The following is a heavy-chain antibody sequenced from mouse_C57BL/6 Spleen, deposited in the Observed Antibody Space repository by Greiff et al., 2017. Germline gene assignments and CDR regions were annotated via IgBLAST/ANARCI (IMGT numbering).Heavy chain of an antibody. CDR1: GYTFTSYW. J-gene: IGHJ3*01. V-gene: IGHV1-69*01. Sequence: VQLQQSGAELVMPGASVKLSCKASGYTFTSYWMHWVKQRPGQGLEWIGEIDPSDSYTNYNQKFKGKSTLTVDKSSSTAYMQLSSLTSEDSAVYYCARDYGSRFGRFAYWGQGTLVTVSA. CDR3: ARDYGSRFGRFAY. D-gene: IGHD1-1*01. CDR2: IDPSDSYT.